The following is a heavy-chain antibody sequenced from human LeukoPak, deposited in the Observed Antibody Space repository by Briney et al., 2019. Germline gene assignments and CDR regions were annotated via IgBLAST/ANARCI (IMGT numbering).Heavy chain of an antibody. V-gene: IGHV3-30*04. CDR2: ISYDGSKE. D-gene: IGHD3-10*01. CDR1: GFSFSSYA. J-gene: IGHJ4*02. Sequence: PGRSLRPSCAASGFSFSSYAMHWVRQAPGKGLEWVAVISYDGSKEYYTDSVKGRFTISRDNSKNTLYLEMNSLRNEDTAVYYCASADFYGSGSYYSGSCDYWGQGTLVTVSS. CDR3: ASADFYGSGSYYSGSCDY.